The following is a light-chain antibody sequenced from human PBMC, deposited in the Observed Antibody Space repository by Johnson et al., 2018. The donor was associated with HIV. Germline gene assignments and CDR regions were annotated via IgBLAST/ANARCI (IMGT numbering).Light chain of an antibody. CDR1: SSNIGNNY. V-gene: IGLV1-51*01. CDR2: DNN. Sequence: QSVLTQPPSVSAAPGQKVTISCSGSSSNIGNNYVSWYQQLPGTAPKLLIYDNNKRPSGIPDRFSGFKSGTSATLGITGLQTGDEADYYCETWDSRLSGVFGTGTKVTVL. J-gene: IGLJ1*01. CDR3: ETWDSRLSGV.